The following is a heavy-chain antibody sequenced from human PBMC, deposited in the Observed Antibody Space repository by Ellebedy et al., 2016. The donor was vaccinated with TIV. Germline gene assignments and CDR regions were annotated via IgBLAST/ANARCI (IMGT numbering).Heavy chain of an antibody. Sequence: ASVKVSCXASGGTFSSYDISRVRQAPGQGLEWMGGIIPIFGTANYAQKFQGRVTITADKSTSTAYMELTSLRAEDTAVYYCARARIDSQDYYYGMDVWGQGTTVTVSS. CDR3: ARARIDSQDYYYGMDV. CDR2: IIPIFGTA. V-gene: IGHV1-69*06. D-gene: IGHD2/OR15-2a*01. CDR1: GGTFSSYD. J-gene: IGHJ6*01.